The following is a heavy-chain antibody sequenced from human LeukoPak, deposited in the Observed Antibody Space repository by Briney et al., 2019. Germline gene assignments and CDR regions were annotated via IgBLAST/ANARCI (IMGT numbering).Heavy chain of an antibody. CDR1: GFTFSSYA. D-gene: IGHD3-10*01. CDR3: AKDLFYYGSGSYQGYYYYGMDV. J-gene: IGHJ6*02. CDR2: ISGSGGST. V-gene: IGHV3-23*01. Sequence: PGGSLRLSCAASGFTFSSYAMSWVRQAPGKGLEWVSAISGSGGSTYYADSVKGRFTISRDNSKNTLYLQMNSLRAEDTAVYYCAKDLFYYGSGSYQGYYYYGMDVWGQGTTVTVSS.